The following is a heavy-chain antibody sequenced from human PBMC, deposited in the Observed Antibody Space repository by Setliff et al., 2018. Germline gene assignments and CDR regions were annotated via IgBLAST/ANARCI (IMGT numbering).Heavy chain of an antibody. D-gene: IGHD5-12*01. Sequence: GGSLRLSCAVSGFTFSGSAVHWVRQASGKGLEWVGRIRSKAFSYATRYTESMKGRFTISRDDSKNTTYLQMDSLNAEDTAVYYCIVAGNYFDHWGQGTLVTVSS. CDR2: IRSKAFSYAT. J-gene: IGHJ4*02. V-gene: IGHV3-73*01. CDR3: IVAGNYFDH. CDR1: GFTFSGSA.